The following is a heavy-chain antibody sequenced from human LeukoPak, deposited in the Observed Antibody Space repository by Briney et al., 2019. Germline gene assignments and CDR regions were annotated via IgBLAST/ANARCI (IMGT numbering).Heavy chain of an antibody. CDR1: GFTFSSYS. J-gene: IGHJ3*02. V-gene: IGHV3-21*01. Sequence: GGSLRLSCAASGFTFSSYSMNWVRQAPGKGLEWVSSISSSSSYIYYADSVKGRFTISRDNAKNSLYLQMNSLRGEDTAVYYCARVPRYYYGSGDAFDIWGQGTMVTVSS. CDR2: ISSSSSYI. D-gene: IGHD3-10*01. CDR3: ARVPRYYYGSGDAFDI.